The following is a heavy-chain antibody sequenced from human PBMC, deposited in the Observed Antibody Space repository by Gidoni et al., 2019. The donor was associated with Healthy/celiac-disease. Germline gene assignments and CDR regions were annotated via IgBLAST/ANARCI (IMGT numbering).Heavy chain of an antibody. J-gene: IGHJ6*02. Sequence: QVQLVESGGGVVQPGRSLRLSCAASGFTFSSYGMPWVRQAPGKGLEWVAVISYDGSNKYYADSVKGRFTISRDNSKNTLYLQMNSLRAEDTAVYYCAKDTWVTTRYYYYGMDVWGQGTTVTVSS. CDR1: GFTFSSYG. V-gene: IGHV3-30*18. CDR2: ISYDGSNK. D-gene: IGHD4-17*01. CDR3: AKDTWVTTRYYYYGMDV.